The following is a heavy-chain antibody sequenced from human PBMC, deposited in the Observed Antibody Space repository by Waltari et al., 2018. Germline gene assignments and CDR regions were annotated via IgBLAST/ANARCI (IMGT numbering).Heavy chain of an antibody. J-gene: IGHJ4*02. D-gene: IGHD6-19*01. CDR2: ITWNSETT. V-gene: IGHV3-43D*04. Sequence: EVQLVESGGVEVQPGGSFKLPCGAPGFHLADYAMHWVRHPPGKGLEWVSLITWNSETTYYADSVKGRFSASRDNNRNSLYLQMTSLRPEDTALYYCAKAPSPSGWAIDYWGRGTRVTVSS. CDR3: AKAPSPSGWAIDY. CDR1: GFHLADYA.